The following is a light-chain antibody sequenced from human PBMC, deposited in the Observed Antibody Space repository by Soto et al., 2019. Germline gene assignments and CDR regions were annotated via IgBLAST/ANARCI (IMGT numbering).Light chain of an antibody. V-gene: IGKV3-15*01. CDR2: GAS. CDR3: QQYNNWPPLT. CDR1: QSVSSN. J-gene: IGKJ4*01. Sequence: EIVKTQSPATLSVSPGERATLSCRASQSVSSNLAWYQQNPGQAPRLLIYGASTRATGIPARFSGSGSGTEFTLTISSLQSEDFAVYYCQQYNNWPPLTFGGGTKVEIK.